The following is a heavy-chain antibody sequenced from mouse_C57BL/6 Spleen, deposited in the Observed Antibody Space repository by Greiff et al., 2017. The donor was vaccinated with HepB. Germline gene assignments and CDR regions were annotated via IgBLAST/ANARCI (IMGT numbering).Heavy chain of an antibody. J-gene: IGHJ3*01. D-gene: IGHD2-4*01. V-gene: IGHV5-9*01. CDR3: ARYDYDGTWFAY. Sequence: EVQGVESGGGLVKPGGSLKLSCAASGFTFSSYTMSWVRQTPEKRLEWVATISGGGGNTYYPDSVKGRFTISRDNAKNTLYLQMSSLRSEDTALYYCARYDYDGTWFAYWGQGTLVTVSA. CDR1: GFTFSSYT. CDR2: ISGGGGNT.